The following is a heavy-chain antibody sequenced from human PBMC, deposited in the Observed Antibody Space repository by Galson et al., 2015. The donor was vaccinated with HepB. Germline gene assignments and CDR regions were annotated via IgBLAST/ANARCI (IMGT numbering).Heavy chain of an antibody. CDR2: ISSSSSYI. CDR1: GFTFSSYS. V-gene: IGHV3-21*01. D-gene: IGHD3-10*01. CDR3: AAAWETYYYGSGSLYYFDY. Sequence: SLRLSCAASGFTFSSYSMNWVRQAPGKGLEWVSSISSSSSYIYYADSVKGRFTISRDNAKNSLYLQMNSLRAEDTAVYYCAAAWETYYYGSGSLYYFDYWCQGTLVTISS. J-gene: IGHJ4*02.